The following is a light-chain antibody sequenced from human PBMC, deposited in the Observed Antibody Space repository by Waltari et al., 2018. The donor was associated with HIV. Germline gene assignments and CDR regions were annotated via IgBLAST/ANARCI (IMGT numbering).Light chain of an antibody. J-gene: IGLJ2*01. V-gene: IGLV1-40*01. CDR2: RSN. CDR3: QSYDRILGDVV. Sequence: QSVLTQPPSVSGAPGQRVTIPCTGSTSNFGAGYDVQWYQHLPGTAPKLLIHRSNNLPPGVPDRVSGSKSGTAASLAITGLRAEDEADYYCQSYDRILGDVVFGGGTKLTVL. CDR1: TSNFGAGYD.